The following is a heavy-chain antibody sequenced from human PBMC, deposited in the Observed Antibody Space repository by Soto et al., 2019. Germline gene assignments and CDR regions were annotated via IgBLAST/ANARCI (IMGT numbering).Heavy chain of an antibody. CDR2: IWYDGSNK. J-gene: IGHJ6*02. D-gene: IGHD3-22*01. CDR3: ARYAITMIGDGMDV. Sequence: QVQLVESGGGVVQPGRSLRLSCAASGFTFSSYGMHWVRQAPGKGLEWVAVIWYDGSNKYYADSVKGRFTISRDNSKNPLYLQMNSLRAEDTAVYYCARYAITMIGDGMDVWGQGTTVTVSS. CDR1: GFTFSSYG. V-gene: IGHV3-33*01.